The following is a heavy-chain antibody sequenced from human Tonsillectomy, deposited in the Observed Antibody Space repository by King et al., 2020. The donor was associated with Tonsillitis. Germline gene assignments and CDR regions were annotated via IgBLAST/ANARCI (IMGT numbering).Heavy chain of an antibody. CDR1: GGTFSSYA. V-gene: IGHV1-69*01. J-gene: IGHJ4*02. D-gene: IGHD1-20*01. CDR3: ARVRNWNDRKYYFDC. Sequence: VQLVESGAEVKKPGSSVKVSCKASGGTFSSYAISWVRQAPGQGLEWMGGIIPIFGTANYAQKFQGRVTITADESTSTAYMELSSLRSEDTAVYYCARVRNWNDRKYYFDCWGQGTLVTVSS. CDR2: IIPIFGTA.